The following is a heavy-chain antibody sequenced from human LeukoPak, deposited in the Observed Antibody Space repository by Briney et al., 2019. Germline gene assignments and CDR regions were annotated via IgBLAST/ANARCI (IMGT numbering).Heavy chain of an antibody. D-gene: IGHD3-3*01. J-gene: IGHJ4*02. CDR1: GGSISSYY. CDR3: ARHAGFTIFGVADPFFDY. CDR2: IYTSGST. Sequence: SETLSLTCTVSGGSISSYYWSWIRQPPGKGLEWIGYIYTSGSTNYNPSLKSRATISVDTSKNQFSLKLSSVTAADTAVYYCARHAGFTIFGVADPFFDYWGQGTLVTVSS. V-gene: IGHV4-4*09.